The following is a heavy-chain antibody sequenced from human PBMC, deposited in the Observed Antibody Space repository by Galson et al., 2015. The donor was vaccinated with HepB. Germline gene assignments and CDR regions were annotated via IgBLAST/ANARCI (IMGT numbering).Heavy chain of an antibody. V-gene: IGHV1-69*08. D-gene: IGHD2-21*02. CDR1: GGTFSGFI. J-gene: IGHJ3*02. CDR2: IIPFLDTP. CDR3: ARTYCDGDCRRQRPHDAFDI. Sequence: SVKVSCKASGGTFSGFIFAWVRHVAGQGLEWMGEIIPFLDTPKYAQNFRGRVTITADKSTSTAYMDLKSLRSADTAVYYCARTYCDGDCRRQRPHDAFDIWGQGTMVTVSS.